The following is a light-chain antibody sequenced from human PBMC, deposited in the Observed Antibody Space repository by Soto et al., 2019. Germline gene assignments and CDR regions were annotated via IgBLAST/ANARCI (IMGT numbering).Light chain of an antibody. CDR3: QVWDSSTGV. J-gene: IGLJ1*01. CDR1: NIGTKN. CDR2: RDC. Sequence: SYELTQPLSVSVALGQTARITCGGNNIGTKNVHWYQQKPGQAPVLVIYRDCDRPSGIPERFSGSNSGNTATLTIGRAQAGDEADYYCQVWDSSTGVFGTGTKVTVL. V-gene: IGLV3-9*01.